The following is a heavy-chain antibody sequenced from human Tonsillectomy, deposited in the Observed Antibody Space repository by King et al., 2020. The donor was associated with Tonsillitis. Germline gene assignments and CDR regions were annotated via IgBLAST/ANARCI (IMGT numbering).Heavy chain of an antibody. V-gene: IGHV4-59*01. D-gene: IGHD3-22*01. CDR2: IYYSGTT. Sequence: VQLQESGPGLVKPSETLSLTCTVSGGSISTYYWRWIRQPPGKGLEWIGYIYYSGTTDYNPSLKSRVTISVNTSKNQFSLTLSSVTAADTAVYYCARDPEYYDSSGYLLSGAFDIWGQGTMVTVSS. CDR3: ARDPEYYDSSGYLLSGAFDI. J-gene: IGHJ3*02. CDR1: GGSISTYY.